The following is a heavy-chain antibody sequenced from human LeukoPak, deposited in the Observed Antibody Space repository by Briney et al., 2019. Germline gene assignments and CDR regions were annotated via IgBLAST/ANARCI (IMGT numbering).Heavy chain of an antibody. J-gene: IGHJ5*02. Sequence: GGSLRLSCTSTFNNYAMNWVRQAPGKGLEWVSAVSAGGATYYADSVKGRFTISRDNSKNTMFLQMNSLRVEDTAVYYCTKGSWFAPWGQGTLVTVSS. D-gene: IGHD3-10*01. CDR2: VSAGGAT. CDR3: TKGSWFAP. V-gene: IGHV3-23*01. CDR1: FNNYA.